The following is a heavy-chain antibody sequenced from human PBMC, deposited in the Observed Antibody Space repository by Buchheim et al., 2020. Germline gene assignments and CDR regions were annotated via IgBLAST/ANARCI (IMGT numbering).Heavy chain of an antibody. CDR3: ARDLVRDSSGSRRGYFDY. CDR2: INPSGGST. D-gene: IGHD3-22*01. V-gene: IGHV1-46*01. J-gene: IGHJ4*02. Sequence: QVQLVQSGAEVKKPGASVKVSCKASGYTFTSYYMHWVRQAPGQGLEWMGIINPSGGSTSYAQKFQGRVTMTRDTSRDKVYMELSSLRSEDTAVYYCARDLVRDSSGSRRGYFDYWGQGTL. CDR1: GYTFTSYY.